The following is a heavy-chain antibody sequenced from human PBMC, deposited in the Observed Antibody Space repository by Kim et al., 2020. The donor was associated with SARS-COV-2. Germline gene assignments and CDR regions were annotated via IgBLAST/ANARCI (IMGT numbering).Heavy chain of an antibody. D-gene: IGHD3-16*01. CDR3: ATDRGDYYYYGMDV. Sequence: AQKFQGRVTMTEDTSTDTAYMELSSLRSEDTAVYYCATDRGDYYYYGMDVWGQGTTVTVSS. J-gene: IGHJ6*02. V-gene: IGHV1-24*01.